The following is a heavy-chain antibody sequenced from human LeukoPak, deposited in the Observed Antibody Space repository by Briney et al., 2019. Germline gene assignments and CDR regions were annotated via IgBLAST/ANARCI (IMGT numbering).Heavy chain of an antibody. Sequence: ASVKVSCKASGYTFTGYYMHWVRQAPGQGLEWMGRINPNSGGTNYAQKFQGRVTMTRDTSISTAYMELSRLRSDDTAVYYCAGDSGGEMVTIGTHYYFDYWGQGTLVTASS. V-gene: IGHV1-2*06. CDR2: INPNSGGT. CDR3: AGDSGGEMVTIGTHYYFDY. D-gene: IGHD5-24*01. J-gene: IGHJ4*02. CDR1: GYTFTGYY.